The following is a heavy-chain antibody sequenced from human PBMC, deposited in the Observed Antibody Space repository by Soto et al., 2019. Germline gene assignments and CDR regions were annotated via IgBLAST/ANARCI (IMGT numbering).Heavy chain of an antibody. CDR2: ISYDGSNK. D-gene: IGHD6-19*01. Sequence: PGGSLRLSCAASGFTFSSYGMHWVRQAPGKGLEWVAVISYDGSNKYYADSVKGRFTTSRDNSKNTLYLQMNSLRAEDTAVYYCAKDQNSSGWYVWGQGTLVTVSS. V-gene: IGHV3-30*18. CDR1: GFTFSSYG. CDR3: AKDQNSSGWYV. J-gene: IGHJ4*02.